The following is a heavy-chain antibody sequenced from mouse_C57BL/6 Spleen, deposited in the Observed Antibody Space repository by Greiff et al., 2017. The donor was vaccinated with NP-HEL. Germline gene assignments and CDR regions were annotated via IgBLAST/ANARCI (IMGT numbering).Heavy chain of an antibody. CDR2: IDPSDSYT. Sequence: QVQLQQPGAELVKPGASVKLSCKASGYTFTSYWMQWVNQRPGQGLEWIGEIDPSDSYTNYNQKFKGKATLTVDTSSSTAYMQLSSLTSEDSAVYYCARRGLLSYAMDYWGQGTSVTVSS. CDR1: GYTFTSYW. J-gene: IGHJ4*01. D-gene: IGHD2-3*01. V-gene: IGHV1-50*01. CDR3: ARRGLLSYAMDY.